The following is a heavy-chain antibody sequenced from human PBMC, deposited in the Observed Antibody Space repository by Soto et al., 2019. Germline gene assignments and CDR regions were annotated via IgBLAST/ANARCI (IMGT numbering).Heavy chain of an antibody. CDR3: AKDRGGDQDAFDI. Sequence: GGSLRLSCAASGFTFSSYAMSWVRQAPGKGLEWVSAISGSGGSTYYADSVKGRFTISRDNSKNTLYLQMNSLRAEDAALYYWAKDRGGDQDAFDIWGQGTMVTVSS. J-gene: IGHJ3*02. D-gene: IGHD3-16*01. CDR2: ISGSGGST. V-gene: IGHV3-23*01. CDR1: GFTFSSYA.